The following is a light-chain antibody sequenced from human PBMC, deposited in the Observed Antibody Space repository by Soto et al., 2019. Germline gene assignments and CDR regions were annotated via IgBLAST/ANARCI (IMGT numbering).Light chain of an antibody. J-gene: IGKJ1*01. CDR1: QSISSW. CDR3: QQYSTYSRT. V-gene: IGKV1-5*01. Sequence: DIQITQSPSTLSASVGDRVTITCRASQSISSWLAWYQQKPGKAPKLLIYDASSLESGVPLRFSGSGSGTEFTLTISSLQRDDFATYYCQQYSTYSRTFGQGTKVDI. CDR2: DAS.